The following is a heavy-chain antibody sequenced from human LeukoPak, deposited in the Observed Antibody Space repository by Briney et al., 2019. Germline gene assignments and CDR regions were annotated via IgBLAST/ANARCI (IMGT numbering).Heavy chain of an antibody. CDR3: ARDSIRSGIVGATKPFDY. CDR2: IIPILGIA. J-gene: IGHJ4*02. D-gene: IGHD1-26*01. V-gene: IGHV1-69*04. CDR1: GGTFSSYA. Sequence: SVKVPCKASGGTFSSYAISWVRQAPGQGLEWMGRIIPILGIANYAQKFRGRVTITADKSTSTAYMELSSLRSEDTAVYYCARDSIRSGIVGATKPFDYWGQGTLVTVSS.